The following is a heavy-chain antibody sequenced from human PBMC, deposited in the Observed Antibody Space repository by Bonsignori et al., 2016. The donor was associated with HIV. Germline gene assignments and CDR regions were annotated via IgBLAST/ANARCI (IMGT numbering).Heavy chain of an antibody. Sequence: WIRQPPGKGLDWIGEINPSAITTYNPSLESRVSISIDPSKNQFSLKLKSLTATDTGLYYCARWVTKGGAAVIRAFDVWGPGTMVTVSS. D-gene: IGHD3-16*02. CDR3: ARWVTKGGAAVIRAFDV. CDR2: INPSAIT. J-gene: IGHJ3*01. V-gene: IGHV4-34*01.